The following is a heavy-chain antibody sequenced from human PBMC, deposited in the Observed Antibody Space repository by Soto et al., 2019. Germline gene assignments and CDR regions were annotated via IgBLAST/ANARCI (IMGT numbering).Heavy chain of an antibody. V-gene: IGHV3-30*18. CDR2: ISYDGSNK. Sequence: GGSLRLSCAASGFTFSSYGMHWVRQAPGKGLEWVAVISYDGSNKYYADSVKGRFTISRDNSKNTLYRQMNSLRAEDTAVYYCAKRDYSNLDIDYWGQGTLVTVSS. CDR1: GFTFSSYG. J-gene: IGHJ4*02. D-gene: IGHD4-4*01. CDR3: AKRDYSNLDIDY.